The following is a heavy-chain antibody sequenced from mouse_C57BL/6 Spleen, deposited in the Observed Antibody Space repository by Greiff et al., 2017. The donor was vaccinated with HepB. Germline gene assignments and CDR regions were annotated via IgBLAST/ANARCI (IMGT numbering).Heavy chain of an antibody. CDR1: GFTFSSYA. Sequence: EVKLVESGEGLVKPGGSLKLSCAASGFTFSSYAMSWVRQTPEKRLEWVAYISSGGDYIYYADTVKGRFTISRDNARNTLYLQMSSLKSEDTAMYYCTRGEITTVVATGDWFAYWGQGTLVTVSA. CDR2: ISSGGDYI. J-gene: IGHJ3*01. CDR3: TRGEITTVVATGDWFAY. V-gene: IGHV5-9-1*02. D-gene: IGHD1-1*01.